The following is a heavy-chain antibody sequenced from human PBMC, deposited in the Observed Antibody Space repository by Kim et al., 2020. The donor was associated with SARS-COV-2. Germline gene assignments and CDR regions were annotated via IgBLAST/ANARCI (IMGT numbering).Heavy chain of an antibody. CDR2: TI. D-gene: IGHD6-13*01. J-gene: IGHJ4*02. Sequence: TISYADTVESRFTIARDNVKNSRYLQMHSLRDEDTAVYYCARVGEIAAADYWGQGTLVTVSS. CDR3: ARVGEIAAADY. V-gene: IGHV3-48*02.